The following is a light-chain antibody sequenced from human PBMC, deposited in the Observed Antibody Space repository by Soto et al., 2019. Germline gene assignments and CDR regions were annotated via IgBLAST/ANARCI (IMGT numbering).Light chain of an antibody. Sequence: QSVLTQPPSVSGAPGQRVTISCTGSSSNIGAGYDVHGYQQLPGTAPKLLIYGNSNRPSGVPDRFSGSKSGTSASLAITGLQAEDEADYYGQAYDSSLSGFVVFGGGTQLTVL. CDR3: QAYDSSLSGFVV. J-gene: IGLJ2*01. CDR1: SSNIGAGYD. CDR2: GNS. V-gene: IGLV1-40*01.